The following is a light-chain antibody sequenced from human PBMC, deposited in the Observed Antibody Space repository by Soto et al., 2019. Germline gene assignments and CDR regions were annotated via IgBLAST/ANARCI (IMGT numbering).Light chain of an antibody. J-gene: IGKJ4*01. CDR1: QSVSIN. CDR2: GAS. V-gene: IGKV3-15*01. CDR3: LQCKDWPLT. Sequence: EIVMTQSPATLSVSPGERATLSCRASQSVSINLAWFQQKPGQAPRLLIYGASTRATGIPARFSGSGSGTEFTLTISSLQSEDFAVYYCLQCKDWPLTFGGGTKVDIK.